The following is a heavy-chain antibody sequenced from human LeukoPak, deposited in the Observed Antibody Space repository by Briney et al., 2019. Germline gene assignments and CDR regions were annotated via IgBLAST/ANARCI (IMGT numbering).Heavy chain of an antibody. Sequence: GGSLRLSCAASGFTFSDYDMSWVRQAPGKGLEWVSYISSSGSTIYYADSVKGRFTISRDNAKNSLYLQMNSLRAEDTAVYYCARDWVYYYDSSGYVDYWGQGTLVTVSS. D-gene: IGHD3-22*01. CDR2: ISSSGSTI. J-gene: IGHJ4*02. V-gene: IGHV3-11*01. CDR1: GFTFSDYD. CDR3: ARDWVYYYDSSGYVDY.